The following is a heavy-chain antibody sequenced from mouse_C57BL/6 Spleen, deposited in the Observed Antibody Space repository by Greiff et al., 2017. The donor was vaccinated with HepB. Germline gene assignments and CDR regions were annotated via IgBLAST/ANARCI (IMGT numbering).Heavy chain of an antibody. CDR1: GFTFSDYG. V-gene: IGHV5-17*01. CDR3: ARGDYSNYWYFDV. CDR2: ISSGSSTI. D-gene: IGHD2-5*01. J-gene: IGHJ1*03. Sequence: DVQLVESGGGLVKPGGSLKLSCAASGFTFSDYGMHWVRQAPEKGLEWVAYISSGSSTIYYADTVKGRFTISRDNAKNTLFLQMTSLRSEDTAMYYCARGDYSNYWYFDVWGTGTTVTVSS.